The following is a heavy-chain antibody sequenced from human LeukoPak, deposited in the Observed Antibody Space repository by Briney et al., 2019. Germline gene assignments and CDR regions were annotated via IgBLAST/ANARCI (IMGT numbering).Heavy chain of an antibody. V-gene: IGHV1-58*02. Sequence: VASVKVSCKASGFTFTSSAMQRVRQARGQRLEWIGWIVVGSGNTNYAQKFQERVTITRDMSTSTAYMELSSLRSEDTAVYYCAATRRDGYNFFDYWGQGTLVTVSS. CDR2: IVVGSGNT. CDR1: GFTFTSSA. J-gene: IGHJ4*02. CDR3: AATRRDGYNFFDY. D-gene: IGHD5-24*01.